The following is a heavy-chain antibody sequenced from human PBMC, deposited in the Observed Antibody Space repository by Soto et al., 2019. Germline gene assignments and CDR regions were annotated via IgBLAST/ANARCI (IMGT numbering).Heavy chain of an antibody. CDR2: IFSNDGE. Sequence: QVTLKESGPVLVKPTETLTLTCTVSGFSLSDARMGVSWIRQPPGKALEWLAHIFSNDGESYSTSLKSRLTISKDTSKSQVVLILTNMDPVDTATYYCARMLRGSSWPDYSYFMDVWGKGSTVTVSS. CDR1: GFSLSDARMG. CDR3: ARMLRGSSWPDYSYFMDV. D-gene: IGHD2-15*01. J-gene: IGHJ6*03. V-gene: IGHV2-26*01.